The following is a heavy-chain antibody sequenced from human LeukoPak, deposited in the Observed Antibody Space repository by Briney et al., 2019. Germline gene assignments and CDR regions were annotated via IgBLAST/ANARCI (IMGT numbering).Heavy chain of an antibody. CDR2: ISVYNGDT. J-gene: IGHJ5*02. V-gene: IGHV1-18*04. CDR1: GYTFTTYG. CDR3: ARDRIPVRPGWFDH. D-gene: IGHD2-21*01. Sequence: GASVKVTCKASGYTFTTYGISWVRQAPGQGLEWIGWISVYNGDTNYAQKFQGRVTMTTDTSTSTVYMEVRSLTSDDTAMYYCARDRIPVRPGWFDHWGQGTLVSVSS.